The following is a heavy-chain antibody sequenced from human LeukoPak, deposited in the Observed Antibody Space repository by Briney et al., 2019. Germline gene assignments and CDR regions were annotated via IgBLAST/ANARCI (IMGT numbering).Heavy chain of an antibody. Sequence: PGGSLRLSCAASGFTFSSYAMHWVRQAPGKGLEWVAVISYDGSNKYYADSVKGRFTIPRDNSKNTLYLQMNSLRAEDTAVYYCAREHGDYDYDLFDYWGQGTLVTVSS. CDR1: GFTFSSYA. D-gene: IGHD4-17*01. V-gene: IGHV3-30*04. CDR3: AREHGDYDYDLFDY. CDR2: ISYDGSNK. J-gene: IGHJ4*02.